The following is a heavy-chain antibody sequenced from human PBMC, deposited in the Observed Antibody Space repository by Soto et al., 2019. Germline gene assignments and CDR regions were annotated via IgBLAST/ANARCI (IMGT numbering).Heavy chain of an antibody. D-gene: IGHD6-13*01. Sequence: GASVKVSCKASGYTFTSYAMHWVRQAPGQRLEWMGWINAGNGNTKYSQKFQGSVTITRDTSASTAYMELSRLRSEGTAVYYCARGGGIAAAVAGGDAFDIWGQGTMVTVS. J-gene: IGHJ3*02. V-gene: IGHV1-3*01. CDR1: GYTFTSYA. CDR2: INAGNGNT. CDR3: ARGGGIAAAVAGGDAFDI.